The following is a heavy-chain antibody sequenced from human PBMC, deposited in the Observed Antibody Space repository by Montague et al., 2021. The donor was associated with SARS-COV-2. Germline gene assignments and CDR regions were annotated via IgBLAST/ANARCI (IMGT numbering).Heavy chain of an antibody. V-gene: IGHV4-59*01. Sequence: SETLSLTCSVSGGSIGSYYWCWLRQPPGTGLEWIGHIHYSGSNTYCHSFNSRVTITIDTPKNQFSLKLSSVTAAATAAYYCARSLDPTGTYYLPYWGQGTLVTVSS. CDR1: GGSIGSYY. J-gene: IGHJ4*02. D-gene: IGHD3-10*01. CDR3: ARSLDPTGTYYLPY. CDR2: IHYSGSN.